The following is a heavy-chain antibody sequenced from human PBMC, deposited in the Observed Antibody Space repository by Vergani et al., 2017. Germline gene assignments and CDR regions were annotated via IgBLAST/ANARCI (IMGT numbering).Heavy chain of an antibody. D-gene: IGHD6-19*01. CDR1: GFTFSSYA. Sequence: EVQLLESGGGLVQPGGSLRLSCAASGFTFSSYAMSWVRQAPGKGLEWVSYISSSGSTIYYADSVKGRFTISRDNAKNSLYLQMNSLRAEDTAVYFCARDIPAITSGRSHYFDYWGQGTLVTVSS. J-gene: IGHJ4*02. V-gene: IGHV3-48*04. CDR3: ARDIPAITSGRSHYFDY. CDR2: ISSSGSTI.